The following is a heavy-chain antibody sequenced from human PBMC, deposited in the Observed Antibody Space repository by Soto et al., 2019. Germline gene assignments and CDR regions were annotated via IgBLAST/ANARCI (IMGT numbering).Heavy chain of an antibody. Sequence: ASVKVSCKASGYTFTGYYMHWVRQAPGQGREGMGWINPNSGGTNYAQKFRGWVTMTRDTSISTAYMELSRLRFDDTAVYYCAVLGYYGSGSYYNPYYFDYWGQGTLVTVSS. CDR1: GYTFTGYY. V-gene: IGHV1-2*04. CDR2: INPNSGGT. J-gene: IGHJ4*02. D-gene: IGHD3-10*01. CDR3: AVLGYYGSGSYYNPYYFDY.